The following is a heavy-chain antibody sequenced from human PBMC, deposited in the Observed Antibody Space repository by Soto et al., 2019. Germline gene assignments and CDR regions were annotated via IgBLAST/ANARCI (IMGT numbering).Heavy chain of an antibody. V-gene: IGHV3-11*06. D-gene: IGHD5-12*01. CDR3: ARDRGGYDRLYYYHGMDV. CDR2: ISSSSGST. Sequence: QVQLVESGGGLVKPGGSLRLSCEASGFTFSDYYMSWIRQAPGKGLEYISYISSSSGSTNYADSVKGRFTISRDNAKNSLYLQMSSLRAEDTAVYYCARDRGGYDRLYYYHGMDVWGQGTTVTVSS. CDR1: GFTFSDYY. J-gene: IGHJ6*02.